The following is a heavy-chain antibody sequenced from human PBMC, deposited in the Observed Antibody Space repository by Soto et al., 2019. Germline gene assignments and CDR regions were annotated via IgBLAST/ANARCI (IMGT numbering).Heavy chain of an antibody. Sequence: GGPLRLSCAASGLTFSSYGRHWVRQAPGKGLVWVSRINSDGSSTSYADSVKGRFTISRDNAKNTLYLQMNSLRAEDTAVYYCARDHYDFWSGYPYYYYYYGMDVWGQGTTVTVSS. CDR1: GLTFSSYG. V-gene: IGHV3-74*01. CDR2: INSDGSST. J-gene: IGHJ6*02. D-gene: IGHD3-3*01. CDR3: ARDHYDFWSGYPYYYYYYGMDV.